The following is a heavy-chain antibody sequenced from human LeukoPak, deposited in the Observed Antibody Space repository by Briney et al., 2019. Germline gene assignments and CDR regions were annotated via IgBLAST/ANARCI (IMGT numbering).Heavy chain of an antibody. CDR2: INSDGSRT. Sequence: GGSLRLSCAASGFTFNSYWMHWVRQAPGKGLVWVSSINSDGSRTTYADSVKGRFTISRDNAKNSLYLQMDNLRAEDTAVYYCARDRRPSYCGGDCYEDYFDYWGQGTLVTVPS. CDR3: ARDRRPSYCGGDCYEDYFDY. J-gene: IGHJ4*02. V-gene: IGHV3-74*01. CDR1: GFTFNSYW. D-gene: IGHD2-21*02.